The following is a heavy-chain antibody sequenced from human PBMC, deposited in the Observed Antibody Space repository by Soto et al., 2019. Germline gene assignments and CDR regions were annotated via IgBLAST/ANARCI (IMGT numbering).Heavy chain of an antibody. D-gene: IGHD2-2*01. CDR1: GGTFSRYS. V-gene: IGHV1-69*08. J-gene: IGHJ6*02. Sequence: QVQLVQSGAEVKKPGSSVKVSCKASGGTFSRYSITWVRQAPGHGLEWIGRIIPIFGIASYAQKFQGRVTITADESTSTAYMERSSLRSDDTALYYCAREDRDRETGLVPAAIDGMDVWGQGTTVTVSS. CDR2: IIPIFGIA. CDR3: AREDRDRETGLVPAAIDGMDV.